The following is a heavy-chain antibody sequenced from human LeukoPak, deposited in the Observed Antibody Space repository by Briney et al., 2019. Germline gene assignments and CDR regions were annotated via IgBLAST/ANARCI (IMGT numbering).Heavy chain of an antibody. Sequence: QPGRSLRLSCAASGFTFDDYAMHWVRQAPGKGLEWVSGISWNSGSIGYADSVKGRFTISRDNAKTSLYLQMHSLRAEDTALYYCAKGQTMVTHGGAFDIWGQGTMVTVSS. CDR3: AKGQTMVTHGGAFDI. CDR2: ISWNSGSI. V-gene: IGHV3-9*01. D-gene: IGHD5-18*01. J-gene: IGHJ3*02. CDR1: GFTFDDYA.